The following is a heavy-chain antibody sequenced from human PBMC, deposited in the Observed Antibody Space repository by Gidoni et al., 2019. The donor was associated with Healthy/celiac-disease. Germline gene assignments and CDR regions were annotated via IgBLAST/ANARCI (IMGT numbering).Heavy chain of an antibody. V-gene: IGHV3-23*01. D-gene: IGHD1-26*01. CDR1: RFPFRSYA. CDR3: ASRLGPSTKWELLLGY. CDR2: ISGSGGIT. J-gene: IGHJ4*02. Sequence: EVQLLESGGGLVQPGGSLRLSCAASRFPFRSYAMRWVRQAPGTGLEWVSAISGSGGITYSADSVKGRFTISRDNSKNTLYLQMNSLRAEDTAVYYCASRLGPSTKWELLLGYWGQGTLVTVSS.